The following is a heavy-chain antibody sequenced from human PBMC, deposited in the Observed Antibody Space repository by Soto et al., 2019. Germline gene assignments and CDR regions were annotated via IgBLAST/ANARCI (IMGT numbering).Heavy chain of an antibody. D-gene: IGHD1-1*01. Sequence: QVHLQQWGAGLLKPSETLSLTCAVYDGSLSDNYYTWTRQCPGKGLEWIGEIQPSGSTFYNPSLQTRVILSQDTSKHHFSLIVISVTAADTGEYYCSTGPDAYKGGRTWGQGTLVTVSS. J-gene: IGHJ5*02. CDR1: DGSLSDNY. CDR3: STGPDAYKGGRT. CDR2: IQPSGST. V-gene: IGHV4-34*02.